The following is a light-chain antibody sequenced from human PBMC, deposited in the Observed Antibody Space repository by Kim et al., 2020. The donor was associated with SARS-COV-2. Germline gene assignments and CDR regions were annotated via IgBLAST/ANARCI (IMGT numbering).Light chain of an antibody. Sequence: EIVLTQSPATLSLSPGERATLSCRASQSFDNYLAWYQQKPGQTPRLLIYDAPNRATGIPARFSGSGSGTDFTLTISSLEPEDFAVYYCQKRANWLTFGGGTKVDIK. J-gene: IGKJ4*01. CDR2: DAP. CDR1: QSFDNY. V-gene: IGKV3-11*01. CDR3: QKRANWLT.